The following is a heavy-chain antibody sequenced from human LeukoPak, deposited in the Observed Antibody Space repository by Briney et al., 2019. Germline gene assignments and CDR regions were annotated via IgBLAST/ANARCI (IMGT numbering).Heavy chain of an antibody. Sequence: SETLSLTCTVSGGSISSGSYYWSWIRQPAGKGLEWIGRIYTSGSTNYNPSLKSRVTISVDTSKNQISLKLSSVTAADTAVYYCARADGGWYYFDYWGQGTLVTVSS. CDR3: ARADGGWYYFDY. V-gene: IGHV4-61*02. CDR2: IYTSGST. D-gene: IGHD6-19*01. CDR1: GGSISSGSYY. J-gene: IGHJ4*02.